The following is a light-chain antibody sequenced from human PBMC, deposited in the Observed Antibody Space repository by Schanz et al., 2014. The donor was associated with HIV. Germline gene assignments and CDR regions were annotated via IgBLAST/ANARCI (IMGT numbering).Light chain of an antibody. CDR2: EGS. CDR3: CSYAGSSTWV. V-gene: IGLV2-23*01. Sequence: QSALTQPASVSASPGQSITISCTGTSSDVGTYNLVSWYQQHPGKAPKLMIYEGSKRPSGISNRFSGAKSANTASLTISGLQAEDEADYYCCSYAGSSTWVFGGGTKLTVL. CDR1: SSDVGTYNL. J-gene: IGLJ3*02.